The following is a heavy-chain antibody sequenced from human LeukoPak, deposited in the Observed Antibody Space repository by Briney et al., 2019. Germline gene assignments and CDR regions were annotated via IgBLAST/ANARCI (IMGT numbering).Heavy chain of an antibody. D-gene: IGHD4-23*01. CDR3: ARVRWGYYYYGMDV. CDR1: GYTFTSYG. Sequence: GASVKVSCKASGYTFTSYGISWVRQAPGQGLEGMGWISAYNGNTNYAQKLQGRVTMTTDTSTSTAYMALRSLRSDDTAVYYCARVRWGYYYYGMDVWGQGTTVTVSS. CDR2: ISAYNGNT. V-gene: IGHV1-18*01. J-gene: IGHJ6*02.